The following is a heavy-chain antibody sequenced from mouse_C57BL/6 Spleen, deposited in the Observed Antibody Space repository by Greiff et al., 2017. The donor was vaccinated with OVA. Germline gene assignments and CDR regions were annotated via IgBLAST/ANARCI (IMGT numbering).Heavy chain of an antibody. D-gene: IGHD3-2*02. CDR1: GYAFTNYL. J-gene: IGHJ2*01. Sequence: VQLQQSGAELVRPGTSVKVSCKASGYAFTNYLIEWVKQRPGQGLEWIGVINPGSGGTNYHEKFKGKATMTADKSYSTAYMQLSSLTSEDSAVYICARCAAQATPYFDYGGQGTTLTVSA. CDR3: ARCAAQATPYFDY. CDR2: INPGSGGT. V-gene: IGHV1-54*01.